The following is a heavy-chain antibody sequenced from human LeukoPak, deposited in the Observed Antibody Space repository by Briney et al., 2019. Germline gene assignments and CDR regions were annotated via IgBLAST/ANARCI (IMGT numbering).Heavy chain of an antibody. J-gene: IGHJ4*02. Sequence: ASVTVSCKASGYTFTSYAMHWVRQAPGQRLEWMGWINAGNGNTKYSQKFQGRVTITRDTSASTAYMELSSLRSEDTAVYYCARGPLWSGYYTWYFDYWGQGTLVTVSS. CDR1: GYTFTSYA. CDR2: INAGNGNT. D-gene: IGHD3-3*01. V-gene: IGHV1-3*01. CDR3: ARGPLWSGYYTWYFDY.